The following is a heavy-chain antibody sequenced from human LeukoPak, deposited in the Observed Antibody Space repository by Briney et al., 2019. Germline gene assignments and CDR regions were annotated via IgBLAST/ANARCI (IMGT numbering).Heavy chain of an antibody. Sequence: GGSLRLSCGASGFTFSSYSMNWVRQAPGKGLEGVSYISSSSSTIYYADSVKGRFTISRDNAKNSLYLQMNSLRAEDTAVYYCARIKAAAGGNWFDPWGQGTLVTVSS. CDR3: ARIKAAAGGNWFDP. CDR2: ISSSSSTI. J-gene: IGHJ5*02. CDR1: GFTFSSYS. D-gene: IGHD6-13*01. V-gene: IGHV3-48*01.